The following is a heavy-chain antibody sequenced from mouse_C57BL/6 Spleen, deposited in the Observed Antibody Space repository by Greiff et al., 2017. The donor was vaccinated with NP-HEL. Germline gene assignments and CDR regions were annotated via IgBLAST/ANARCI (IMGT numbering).Heavy chain of an antibody. D-gene: IGHD2-5*01. J-gene: IGHJ2*01. V-gene: IGHV1-55*01. CDR1: GYTFTSYW. CDR3: ARYAYYSNYVDD. CDR2: IYPGSGSP. Sequence: QVQLQQSGAELVKPGASVKMSCKASGYTFTSYWITWVKQRPGQGLEWIGDIYPGSGSPNYNEKFKSKATLTVATSSSTAYMHLSSLTSEDSAVYYCARYAYYSNYVDDWGQGTTLTVSS.